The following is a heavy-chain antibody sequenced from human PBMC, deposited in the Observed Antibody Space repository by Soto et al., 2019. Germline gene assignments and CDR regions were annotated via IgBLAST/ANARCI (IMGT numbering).Heavy chain of an antibody. J-gene: IGHJ4*02. V-gene: IGHV3-74*01. Sequence: PGGSLRLSCAASGFTFSSYWMHWVRQAPGKGLVWVSRINSDGSSTSYADSVKGRFTISRDNAKNTLYLQMNSLRAEDTAVYYCAREKRFLEWLLSYFDYWGQGTLVTVSS. CDR1: GFTFSSYW. CDR3: AREKRFLEWLLSYFDY. D-gene: IGHD3-3*01. CDR2: INSDGSST.